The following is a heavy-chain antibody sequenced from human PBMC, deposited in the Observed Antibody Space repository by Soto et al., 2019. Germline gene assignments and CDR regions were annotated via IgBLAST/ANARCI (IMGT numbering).Heavy chain of an antibody. D-gene: IGHD2-15*01. CDR2: ISGSGATP. J-gene: IGHJ4*02. CDR3: AKAGYCTSVSCYFYYFDS. CDR1: GFTFNNYA. V-gene: IGHV3-23*01. Sequence: EVQLLESGGGLLQPGGSLRLSCSASGFTFNNYAMAWVRPAPGEGLEWVSGISGSGATPYYADSVKGRFTISRDNSKNTLFLQMNSLSAEDTAVYFCAKAGYCTSVSCYFYYFDSWGQGTLVTVSS.